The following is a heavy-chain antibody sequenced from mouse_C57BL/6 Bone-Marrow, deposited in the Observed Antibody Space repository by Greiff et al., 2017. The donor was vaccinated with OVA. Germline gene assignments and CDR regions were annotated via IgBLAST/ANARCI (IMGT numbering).Heavy chain of an antibody. CDR3: ARSGRWLPRPFAY. CDR1: GYTFTSYW. V-gene: IGHV1-53*01. Sequence: QVQLQQPGTELVQPGASVKLSCKASGYTFTSYWMHWVKQRPGQGLEWIGNINPSNGGTNYNEQFKSKATLTVDKSSSTAYMQLSSLTSEDSAVYYCARSGRWLPRPFAYWGQGTLVTVSA. J-gene: IGHJ3*01. CDR2: INPSNGGT. D-gene: IGHD2-3*01.